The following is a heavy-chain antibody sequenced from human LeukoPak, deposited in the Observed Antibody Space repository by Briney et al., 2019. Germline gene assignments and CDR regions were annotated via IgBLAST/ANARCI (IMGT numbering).Heavy chain of an antibody. D-gene: IGHD2-2*01. CDR3: ARDLGRKYQLLATYGNWFDP. CDR1: GYTFTGYY. V-gene: IGHV1-2*02. Sequence: ASVKVSFKASGYTFTGYYMHWVRQAPGQGLEWMGWINPNSGGTNYAQKFQGRVTMTRDTSISTAYMELSRLRSDDTAVYYCARDLGRKYQLLATYGNWFDPWGQGTLVTVSS. J-gene: IGHJ5*02. CDR2: INPNSGGT.